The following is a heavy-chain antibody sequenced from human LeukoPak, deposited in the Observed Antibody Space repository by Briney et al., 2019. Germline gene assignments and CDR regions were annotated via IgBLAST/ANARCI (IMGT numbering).Heavy chain of an antibody. CDR3: ARETPTMKEIDY. V-gene: IGHV4-61*01. Sequence: SETLSLTCTVSGGSVSSGSYYWSWIRQPPGKGLEWIGYIYYSGSTNYNPSLKSRVTISVDTSKNQFSLKLSSVTAADTAVYYCARETPTMKEIDYWGQGTLVTVSS. CDR2: IYYSGST. D-gene: IGHD3-22*01. J-gene: IGHJ4*02. CDR1: GGSVSSGSYY.